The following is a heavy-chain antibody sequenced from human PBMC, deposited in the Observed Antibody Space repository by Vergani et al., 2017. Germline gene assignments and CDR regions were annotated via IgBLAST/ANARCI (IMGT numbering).Heavy chain of an antibody. J-gene: IGHJ6*03. Sequence: QVQLQESGPGLVKPSETLSLTCTVSGGSISSYYWSWIRQPPGKGLEWIGYIYYSGSTNYHPSLNIRVTISVDTSKNQFSLKLSSVTAADTAVYYWARASRGYYYYYMDVWGKGTTVTVSS. V-gene: IGHV4-59*01. CDR2: IYYSGST. CDR1: GGSISSYY. CDR3: ARASRGYYYYYMDV.